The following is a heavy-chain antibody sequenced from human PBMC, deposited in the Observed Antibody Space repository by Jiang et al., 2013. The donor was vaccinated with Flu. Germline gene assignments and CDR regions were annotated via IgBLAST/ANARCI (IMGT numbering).Heavy chain of an antibody. CDR1: NYA. V-gene: IGHV3-23*01. D-gene: IGHD2-15*01. J-gene: IGHJ4*02. CDR2: ISGSGGST. CDR3: AKGPGRYCSGGSCYYFDY. Sequence: NYAMSWVRQAPGKGLEWVSTISGSGGSTYYADSVKGRFTISRDNSKNTLYVQMNSLRAEDTGVYYCAKGPGRYCSGGSCYYFDYWGQETLVTVSS.